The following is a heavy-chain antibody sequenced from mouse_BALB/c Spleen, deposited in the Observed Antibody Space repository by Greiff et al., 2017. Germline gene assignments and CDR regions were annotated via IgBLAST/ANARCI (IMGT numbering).Heavy chain of an antibody. CDR1: GFTFSSFG. CDR3: ARDGSSAYAMDD. Sequence: EVMLVESGGGLVQPGGSRKLSCAASGFTFSSFGMHWVRQAPEKGLEWVAYISSGSSTIYYADTVKGRFTIDRDNPKNTLFLQMTSLRSEDTAMYDSARDGSSAYAMDDWGQGTSVTVSS. V-gene: IGHV5-17*02. CDR2: ISSGSSTI. D-gene: IGHD1-1*01. J-gene: IGHJ4*01.